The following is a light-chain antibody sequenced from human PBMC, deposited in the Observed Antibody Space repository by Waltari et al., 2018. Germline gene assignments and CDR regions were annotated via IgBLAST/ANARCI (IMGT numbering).Light chain of an antibody. J-gene: IGLJ2*01. CDR1: TSHIGGHH. CDR2: RND. Sequence: QSALTQPPSASGAPGQRVPISCSGSTSHIGGHHVYSYQQLPGAAPKLLIYRNDQRPSGVPDRFSGSKSGTSASLTISGLRSEDEADYFCAAWDDSLSGPVFGGGTKLAVL. V-gene: IGLV1-47*01. CDR3: AAWDDSLSGPV.